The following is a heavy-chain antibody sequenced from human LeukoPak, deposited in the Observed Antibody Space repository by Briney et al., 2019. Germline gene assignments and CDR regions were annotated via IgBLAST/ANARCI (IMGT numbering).Heavy chain of an antibody. J-gene: IGHJ3*02. Sequence: SVKVSCKASGFTFTSSAVQWVRQARGQRLEWVGWGVVGSGDTNYAQKFPERVTITRGMSTSTAYMELSRLRSEGTAVCYCATYLGDCSGSSCYRSAFYIWGQETMLTLSS. CDR2: GVVGSGDT. V-gene: IGHV1-58*01. D-gene: IGHD2-2*01. CDR1: GFTFTSSA. CDR3: ATYLGDCSGSSCYRSAFYI.